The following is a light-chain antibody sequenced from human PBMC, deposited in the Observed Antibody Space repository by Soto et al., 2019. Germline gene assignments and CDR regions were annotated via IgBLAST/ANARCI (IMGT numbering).Light chain of an antibody. Sequence: QRTQSQYSLSASVVNRVTITCRASQSISISLNWYQLKPGKAPNLLMYAASSLQSGVPSRFSGSGSGTDFTLTISSLQPEDFATYYCQQSYSTPRTFGQGTKVDIK. CDR3: QQSYSTPRT. CDR2: AAS. V-gene: IGKV1-39*01. J-gene: IGKJ1*01. CDR1: QSISIS.